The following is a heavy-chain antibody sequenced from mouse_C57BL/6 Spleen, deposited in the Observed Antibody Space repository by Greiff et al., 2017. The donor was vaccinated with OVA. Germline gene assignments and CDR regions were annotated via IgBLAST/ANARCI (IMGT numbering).Heavy chain of an antibody. D-gene: IGHD2-4*01. CDR2: ISSGGSYT. CDR1: GFTFSSYG. Sequence: EVKLVESGGDLVKPGGSLKLSCAASGFTFSSYGMSWVRQTPDKRLEWVATISSGGSYTYYPDSVKGRFTISRDNAKNTLYLQMSSLKSEDTAMYYCARDYDYDSYYFDYWGQGTTLTVSS. J-gene: IGHJ2*01. CDR3: ARDYDYDSYYFDY. V-gene: IGHV5-6*01.